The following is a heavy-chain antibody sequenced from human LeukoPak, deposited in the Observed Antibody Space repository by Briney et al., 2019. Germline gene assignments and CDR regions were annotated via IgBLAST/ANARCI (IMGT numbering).Heavy chain of an antibody. V-gene: IGHV3-7*01. J-gene: IGHJ3*02. CDR3: VKGNGRRAFDI. D-gene: IGHD1-14*01. Sequence: GGSLRLSCAVSGFTFSNFWLNWVRQAPGEGLEWVANINQDGNGKDYVDSVKGRQTISRDNAKNSLYLQMNSRRAEDAAVYYCVKGNGRRAFDIWGQGTMVTVSS. CDR1: GFTFSNFW. CDR2: INQDGNGK.